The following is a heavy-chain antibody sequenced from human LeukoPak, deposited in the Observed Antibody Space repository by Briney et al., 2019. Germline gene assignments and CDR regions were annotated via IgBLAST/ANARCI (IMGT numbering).Heavy chain of an antibody. CDR1: GGSISSSSYY. V-gene: IGHV4-39*07. CDR3: ARSPTKRVTDDY. Sequence: SETLSLTCTVSGGSISSSSYYWGWIRQPPGKGLEWIGSIYYSGSTYYNPSLKSRVTISVDTSKNQFSLKLSSVTAADTAVYFCARSPTKRVTDDYWGQGTLVTVSS. J-gene: IGHJ4*02. CDR2: IYYSGST. D-gene: IGHD5-18*01.